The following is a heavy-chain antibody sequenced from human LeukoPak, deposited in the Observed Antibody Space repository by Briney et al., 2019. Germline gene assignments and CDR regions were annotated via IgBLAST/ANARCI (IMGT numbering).Heavy chain of an antibody. V-gene: IGHV4-38-2*02. J-gene: IGHJ5*02. CDR1: GYSISSGYY. CDR3: AREDIANFGKLLLRWFDP. D-gene: IGHD3-10*01. CDR2: IYHSGST. Sequence: SETLSLTCVVSGYSISSGYYWGWIRQPPGQGLEWIGNIYHSGSTFYSPSLKSRVTIAVDTSKNQFSLKLSSVTAADTAVYYCAREDIANFGKLLLRWFDPWGQGTLVTVSS.